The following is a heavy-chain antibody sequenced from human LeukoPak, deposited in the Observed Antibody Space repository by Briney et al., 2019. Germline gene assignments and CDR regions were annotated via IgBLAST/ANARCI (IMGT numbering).Heavy chain of an antibody. J-gene: IGHJ5*02. CDR2: IIPIFGTA. CDR1: GGTFSSYA. Sequence: ASVKVSCKASGGTFSSYAISWVRQAPGQGLEWMGGIIPIFGTANYAQKFQGRVTITRNTSISTAYMELSSLRSEDTAVYYCARKRGVAVAGTYWFDPWGQGTLVTVSS. CDR3: ARKRGVAVAGTYWFDP. D-gene: IGHD6-19*01. V-gene: IGHV1-69*05.